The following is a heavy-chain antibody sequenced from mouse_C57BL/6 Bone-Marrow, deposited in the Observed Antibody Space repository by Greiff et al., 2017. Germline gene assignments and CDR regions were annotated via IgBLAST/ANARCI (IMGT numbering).Heavy chain of an antibody. Sequence: EVQVVESGEGLVKPGGSLKLSCAASGFTFSSYAMSWVRQTPEKRLEWVAYISSGGDYIYYADTVKGRFTISRDNARNTLYLQMSSLKSEDTAMYYCTRDGGYYGYDGYYFDYWGQGTTLTVSS. CDR2: ISSGGDYI. J-gene: IGHJ2*01. CDR3: TRDGGYYGYDGYYFDY. D-gene: IGHD2-2*01. V-gene: IGHV5-9-1*02. CDR1: GFTFSSYA.